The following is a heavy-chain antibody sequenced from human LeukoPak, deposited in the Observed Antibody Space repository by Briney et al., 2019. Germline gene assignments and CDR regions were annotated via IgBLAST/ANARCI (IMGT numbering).Heavy chain of an antibody. Sequence: PGGSLRLSCAASGFTFSSYSMNWVRQAPGKGLEWVSSISSSSSYIYYADSVKGQFTISRDNAKNSLYLQMNSLRAEDTAVYYCARDEGQLGQNYFDYWGQGTLVTVSS. CDR3: ARDEGQLGQNYFDY. CDR2: ISSSSSYI. CDR1: GFTFSSYS. J-gene: IGHJ4*02. V-gene: IGHV3-21*01. D-gene: IGHD5-18*01.